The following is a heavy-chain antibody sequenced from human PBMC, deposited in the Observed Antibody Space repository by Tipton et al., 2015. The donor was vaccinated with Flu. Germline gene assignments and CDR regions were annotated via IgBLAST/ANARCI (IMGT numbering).Heavy chain of an antibody. J-gene: IGHJ4*02. V-gene: IGHV3-33*08. CDR3: ARGVYSSGWYPFFDY. D-gene: IGHD6-19*01. CDR2: IWYDGSNK. CDR1: GFTVGGNY. Sequence: QLVQSGGGLVKPGGSLRLSCAASGFTVGGNYMSWVRQAPGKGLEWVAVIWYDGSNKYYADSVKGRFTISRDNSKNTLYLQMNSLRAEDTAVYYCARGVYSSGWYPFFDYWGQGTLVTVSS.